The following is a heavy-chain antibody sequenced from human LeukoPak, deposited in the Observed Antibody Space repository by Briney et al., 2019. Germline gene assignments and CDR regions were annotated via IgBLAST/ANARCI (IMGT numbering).Heavy chain of an antibody. CDR2: IYQRGST. V-gene: IGHV4-38-2*01. CDR3: ARHSGELWPDWYFDL. D-gene: IGHD3-16*01. CDR1: GYSISSGYY. Sequence: SETLSLTCAVSGYSISSGYYWGWIRQPPGKGLEWIGSIYQRGSTYFNPSLKSRVTISVDTSKNQFSLKLSSVTAADTAVYYCARHSGELWPDWYFDLWGRGTLVTVSS. J-gene: IGHJ2*01.